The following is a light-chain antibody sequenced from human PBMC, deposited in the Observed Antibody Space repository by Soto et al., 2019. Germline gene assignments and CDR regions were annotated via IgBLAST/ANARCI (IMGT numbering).Light chain of an antibody. J-gene: IGLJ3*02. Sequence: QSVLTQPPSVSVAPGQKVTISCSGSSSNIGNNYVSWYQQLPGTAPKLLIYENNKRPSGIPDRFSGSKSGTSATLGITGLQAGGGGGYYWGTWDSGLSAGGGGVFGGGTKLTVL. V-gene: IGLV1-51*02. CDR2: ENN. CDR3: GTWDSGLSAGGGGV. CDR1: SSNIGNNY.